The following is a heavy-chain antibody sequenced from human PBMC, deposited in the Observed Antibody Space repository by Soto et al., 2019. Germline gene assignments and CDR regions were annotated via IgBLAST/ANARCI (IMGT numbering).Heavy chain of an antibody. V-gene: IGHV1-69*13. CDR2: VIPLFGAA. Sequence: SVKVSCKASGGTFNNYGINWVRQAPGQGLEWMGGVIPLFGAANYAQKFQGRVTITADASTSVVYMQLSSLRSEDTAVYYCARDTYLPLSYYYYGMDVWGQGTTVTVSS. CDR3: ARDTYLPLSYYYYGMDV. D-gene: IGHD3-16*01. J-gene: IGHJ6*02. CDR1: GGTFNNYG.